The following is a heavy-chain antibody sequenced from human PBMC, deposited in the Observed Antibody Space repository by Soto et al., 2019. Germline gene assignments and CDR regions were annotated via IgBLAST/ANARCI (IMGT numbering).Heavy chain of an antibody. CDR1: GFTISTHG. CDR3: AAATTWNFHFHY. V-gene: IGHV3-33*01. CDR2: IWYDGSNR. Sequence: VQLVESGGGVVQPGTSLRLSCAASGFTISTHGMHWVRQAPGKGLEWVANIWYDGSNRFYADSVKGRFTISKDNSKNTLYLQMSSLRAEDTAVYYCAAATTWNFHFHYWGQGTQVTVSS. D-gene: IGHD1-7*01. J-gene: IGHJ4*02.